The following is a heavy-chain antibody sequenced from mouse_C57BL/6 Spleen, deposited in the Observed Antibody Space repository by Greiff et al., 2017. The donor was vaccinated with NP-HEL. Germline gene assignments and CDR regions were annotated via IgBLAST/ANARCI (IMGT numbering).Heavy chain of an antibody. Sequence: EVQGVESGGGLVQPGGSMKLSCVASGFTFSNYWMNWVRQSPEKGLEWVAQIRLKSDNYATHYAESVKGRFTISRDDSKSSVYLQMNNLRAEDTGIYYCTGLDSSGYFYYAMDYWGQGTSVTVSS. CDR3: TGLDSSGYFYYAMDY. CDR1: GFTFSNYW. D-gene: IGHD3-2*02. CDR2: IRLKSDNYAT. V-gene: IGHV6-3*01. J-gene: IGHJ4*01.